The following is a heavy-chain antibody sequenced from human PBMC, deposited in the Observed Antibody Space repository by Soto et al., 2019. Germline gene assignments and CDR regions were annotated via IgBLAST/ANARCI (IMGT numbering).Heavy chain of an antibody. CDR1: GFAFSSYA. J-gene: IGHJ6*02. Sequence: GGSLRLSCAASGFAFSSYAIHWVRQAPGKGLEWVGVISYDGANKYYTDSVKGRFTISRDNSKNTLYLQMNSLRDEDTAVYYCARGRDYYYAMDVWGQGTTVTVSS. V-gene: IGHV3-30-3*01. CDR2: ISYDGANK. CDR3: ARGRDYYYAMDV.